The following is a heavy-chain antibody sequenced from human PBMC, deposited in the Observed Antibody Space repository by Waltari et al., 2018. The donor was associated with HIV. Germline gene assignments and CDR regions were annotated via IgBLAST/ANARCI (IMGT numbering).Heavy chain of an antibody. CDR1: GVSVEYGTYS. D-gene: IGHD1-1*01. Sequence: QVQLQESGPGLVRPSQTLSLTCDVSGVSVEYGTYSWTWIRQPAGKGLEWSGRGYHTGRTNYNVSLESRVTISLETSRNRFSLKLSSVTAADTAVYYCARANMGFYNYNSVNWFDPWGQGILVTVSS. V-gene: IGHV4-61*02. CDR2: GYHTGRT. J-gene: IGHJ5*02. CDR3: ARANMGFYNYNSVNWFDP.